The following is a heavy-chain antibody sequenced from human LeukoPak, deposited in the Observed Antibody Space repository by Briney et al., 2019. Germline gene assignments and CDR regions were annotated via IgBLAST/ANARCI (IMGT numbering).Heavy chain of an antibody. CDR2: IYTSGST. D-gene: IGHD3-3*01. J-gene: IGHJ6*02. CDR1: GGSISSYY. V-gene: IGHV4-4*07. Sequence: SETLSLTCTVSGGSISSYYWSWIRQPAGKGLEWIGRIYTSGSTNYNPSLKSRVTISVDTSKNQFSLKLSSVTAADTAVYYCARESRYYDFWSGMDVWGQGTTVTVSS. CDR3: ARESRYYDFWSGMDV.